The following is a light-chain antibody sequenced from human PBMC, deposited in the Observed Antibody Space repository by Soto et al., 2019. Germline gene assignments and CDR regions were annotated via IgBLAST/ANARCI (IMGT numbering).Light chain of an antibody. V-gene: IGKV3-20*01. CDR2: GAS. CDR1: QSVGGN. J-gene: IGKJ5*01. CDR3: QHYAATAIT. Sequence: TVLTQSPVTLSLSPGERATLSCRASQSVGGNVAWYQQKPGQAPKLLISGASSRAPGIADRFSGSGSGASFTLSNSRLEPEDFALYYCQHYAATAITFGQGTGLDI.